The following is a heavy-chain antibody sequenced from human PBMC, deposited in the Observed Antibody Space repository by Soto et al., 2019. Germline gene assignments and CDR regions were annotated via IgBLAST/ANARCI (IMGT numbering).Heavy chain of an antibody. Sequence: QVQLVQSGAEVKKPGASVKVSCKASGYTFTSYYMHWVRQAPGQGLEWMGIINPSGGSTSYAQKFLVRVTMTRDTSTSTVYMELSSLRSEDTAVYYCARDIVLMVYGHYYYYMDVWGKGTTVTVSS. CDR2: INPSGGST. J-gene: IGHJ6*03. D-gene: IGHD2-8*01. V-gene: IGHV1-46*03. CDR1: GYTFTSYY. CDR3: ARDIVLMVYGHYYYYMDV.